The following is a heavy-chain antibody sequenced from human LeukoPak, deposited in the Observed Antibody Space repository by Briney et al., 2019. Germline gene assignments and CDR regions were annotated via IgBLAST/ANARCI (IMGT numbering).Heavy chain of an antibody. CDR3: GRATYYYDSSGYYYYYYGMDV. V-gene: IGHV1-46*01. Sequence: ASVKVSCKASGYTFTSYYMHWVRQAPGQGLEWMGIINPSGGSTSYAQKFQGRVTMTRNTSISTAYMELSSLRSEDTAVYYCGRATYYYDSSGYYYYYYGMDVWGQGTTVTVSS. CDR1: GYTFTSYY. J-gene: IGHJ6*02. CDR2: INPSGGST. D-gene: IGHD3-22*01.